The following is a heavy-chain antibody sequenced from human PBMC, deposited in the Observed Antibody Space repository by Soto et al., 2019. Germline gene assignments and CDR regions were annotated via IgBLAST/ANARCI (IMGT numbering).Heavy chain of an antibody. J-gene: IGHJ4*02. Sequence: GGSLRLSCAASGFTFSSYEMNWVRQAPGKGLEWVSYISSSGSTIYYADSVKGRFTISRDNAKNSLYLQMHSLRAEDTAVYYCARSYGGPFDYWGQGTLVTVSS. V-gene: IGHV3-48*03. CDR1: GFTFSSYE. CDR3: ARSYGGPFDY. CDR2: ISSSGSTI. D-gene: IGHD3-10*01.